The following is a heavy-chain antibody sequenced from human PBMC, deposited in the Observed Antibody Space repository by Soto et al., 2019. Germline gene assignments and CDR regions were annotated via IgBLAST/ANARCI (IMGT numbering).Heavy chain of an antibody. CDR3: ARDKGVSPLHAFDI. V-gene: IGHV3-30-3*01. J-gene: IGHJ3*02. Sequence: GRSLRLSCAASGFSFSYYGLYWVRQAPGKGLEWVTFISNDGTKKYYADSVKGRFTVSRDNAKTTLFLQMDSLRADDTALYYCARDKGVSPLHAFDIWGQGTMVTVSS. CDR2: ISNDGTKK. CDR1: GFSFSYYG.